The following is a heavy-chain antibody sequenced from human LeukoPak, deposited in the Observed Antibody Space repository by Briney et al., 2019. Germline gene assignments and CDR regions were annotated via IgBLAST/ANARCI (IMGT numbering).Heavy chain of an antibody. V-gene: IGHV3-23*01. CDR2: ISGSGGAT. CDR1: GFTFSSYT. CDR3: ARDPGGLDY. J-gene: IGHJ4*02. Sequence: GGSLRLSCAASGFTFSSYTMSWVRQAPGKGLEWVAAISGSGGATYYADSVKGRFTISRDNAKNSLYLQMNSLRAEDTAVYYCARDPGGLDYWGQGTLVTVSS. D-gene: IGHD2-8*02.